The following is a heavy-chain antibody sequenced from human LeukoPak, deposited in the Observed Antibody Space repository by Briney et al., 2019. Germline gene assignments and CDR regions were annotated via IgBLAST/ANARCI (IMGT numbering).Heavy chain of an antibody. J-gene: IGHJ4*02. CDR2: IDLSGGST. CDR3: ARVGGSTWYRSFDH. CDR1: GYISTNYY. V-gene: IGHV1-46*01. D-gene: IGHD6-13*01. Sequence: ASVKVSCKASGYISTNYYMHWVRQAPGQGLEWMGMIDLSGGSTSYAQKFRGRVTMTWDTSTSTVYMDLTTLRSEDTAVYYCARVGGSTWYRSFDHWGQGTLVTVSS.